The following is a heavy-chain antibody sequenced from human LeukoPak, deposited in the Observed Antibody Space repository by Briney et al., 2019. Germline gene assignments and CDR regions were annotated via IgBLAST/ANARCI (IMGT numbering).Heavy chain of an antibody. J-gene: IGHJ6*03. CDR3: ARGGRSEGSGSYYNGYYYYMDV. CDR1: GLTVSSNC. D-gene: IGHD3-10*01. Sequence: GGSLRLSCAASGLTVSSNCMSWVRQAPGKGLEWVSVIYSGGSTYYADSVKGRFTISRDNSKNTLYLQMNSLRAEDTAVYYCARGGRSEGSGSYYNGYYYYMDVWGKGTTVTISS. CDR2: IYSGGST. V-gene: IGHV3-66*01.